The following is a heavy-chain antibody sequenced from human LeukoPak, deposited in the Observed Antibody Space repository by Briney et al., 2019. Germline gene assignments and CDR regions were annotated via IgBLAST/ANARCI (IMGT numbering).Heavy chain of an antibody. Sequence: ASVKVSCKASGYTFTGYYMHWVRQAPGQGLERMGWINPNSGGTNYAQKFQGWVTMTRDKSISTAYMELSRLRSDNTAVYYCARGRRDIVVVPAAMFWQQLRTDDWFDPWGQGTLVTVSS. CDR2: INPNSGGT. V-gene: IGHV1-2*04. J-gene: IGHJ5*02. CDR3: ARGRRDIVVVPAAMFWQQLRTDDWFDP. D-gene: IGHD2-2*01. CDR1: GYTFTGYY.